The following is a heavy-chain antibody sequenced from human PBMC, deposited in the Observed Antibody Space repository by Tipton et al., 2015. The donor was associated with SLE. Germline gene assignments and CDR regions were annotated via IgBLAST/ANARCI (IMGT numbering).Heavy chain of an antibody. D-gene: IGHD2-21*01. CDR2: IFYSGST. CDR3: ASPNCGPNCYGFEY. CDR1: GVSISSRNYY. Sequence: LRLSCSVSGVSISSRNYYWVWIRQSPGKGLEWIGGIFYSGSTFYNPSFKSPVTISLDKSNNQFSLQLRSVTAADTAVYYCASPNCGPNCYGFEYWGQGIRVSVSS. J-gene: IGHJ4*02. V-gene: IGHV4-39*07.